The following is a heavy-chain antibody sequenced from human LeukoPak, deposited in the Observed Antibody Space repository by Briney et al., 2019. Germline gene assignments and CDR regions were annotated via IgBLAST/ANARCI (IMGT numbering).Heavy chain of an antibody. Sequence: GGSLRLSCAASGFTFSSYCMSWVRQSPQKGLEWVANINQDGSEKYYMHSVKGRFTISRDNAKNSLYLQMNSLRAEDTTGYYCARVQKQWLVPHYFDYWGQGRLVTVSS. J-gene: IGHJ4*02. V-gene: IGHV3-7*03. CDR3: ARVQKQWLVPHYFDY. CDR2: INQDGSEK. D-gene: IGHD6-19*01. CDR1: GFTFSSYC.